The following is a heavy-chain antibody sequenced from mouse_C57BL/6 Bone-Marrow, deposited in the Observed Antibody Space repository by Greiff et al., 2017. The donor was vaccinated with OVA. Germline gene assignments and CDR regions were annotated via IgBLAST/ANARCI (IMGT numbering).Heavy chain of an antibody. CDR3: ARDGNNAWFAY. D-gene: IGHD2-1*01. V-gene: IGHV5-17*01. J-gene: IGHJ3*01. CDR1: GFTFSDYG. Sequence: EVQVVESGGGLVKPGGSLKLSCAASGFTFSDYGMHWVRQAPEKGLEWVAYISSGSSTIYYADTVKGRVTISRDNAKNTLFLQMTSLRSEDAAMYYCARDGNNAWFAYWGQGTLVTVSA. CDR2: ISSGSSTI.